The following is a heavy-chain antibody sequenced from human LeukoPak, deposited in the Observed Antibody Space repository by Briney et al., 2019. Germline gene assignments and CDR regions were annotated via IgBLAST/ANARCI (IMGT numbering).Heavy chain of an antibody. V-gene: IGHV1-2*02. D-gene: IGHD7-27*01. J-gene: IGHJ4*02. CDR1: GFTFTAYY. Sequence: ASVKVSCKASGFTFTAYYMHWVRPAPGRELAWMGWINPNSGGTNYAQKFQGRVTMTRDTSISTPYMELSRLRSYDTAVYYCARGPHWDPHFDYWGQGTLVTVSS. CDR3: ARGPHWDPHFDY. CDR2: INPNSGGT.